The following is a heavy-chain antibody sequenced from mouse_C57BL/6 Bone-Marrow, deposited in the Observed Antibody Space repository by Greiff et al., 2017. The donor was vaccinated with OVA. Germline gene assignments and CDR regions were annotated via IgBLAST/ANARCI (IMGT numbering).Heavy chain of an antibody. V-gene: IGHV1-81*01. Sequence: QVQLQQSGAELARPGASVKLSCKASGYTFTSYGISWVKQRTGQGLEWIGEIYPRSGNTYYNEKFKGKAPLTADKSSSTAYMELRSLTSEDSAVYFCAKDYGNYEGAWFAYWGQGTLVTVSA. CDR2: IYPRSGNT. D-gene: IGHD2-1*01. CDR1: GYTFTSYG. CDR3: AKDYGNYEGAWFAY. J-gene: IGHJ3*01.